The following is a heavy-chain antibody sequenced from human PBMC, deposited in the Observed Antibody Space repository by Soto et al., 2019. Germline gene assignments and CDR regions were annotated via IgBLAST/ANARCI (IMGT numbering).Heavy chain of an antibody. CDR2: IYYSGST. CDR1: GGSISSYY. D-gene: IGHD5-12*01. Sequence: SETLSLTCTVSGGSISSYYWSWIRQPPGKGLEWIGYIYYSGSTNYNPSLKSRVTISVDTSKNQFSLKLSSVTAADTAVYYCARAGKMATIGFDPWGQGTLVTVSS. J-gene: IGHJ5*02. CDR3: ARAGKMATIGFDP. V-gene: IGHV4-59*01.